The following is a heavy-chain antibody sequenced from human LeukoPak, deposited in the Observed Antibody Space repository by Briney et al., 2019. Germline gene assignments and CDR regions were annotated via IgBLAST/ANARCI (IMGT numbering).Heavy chain of an antibody. CDR2: IYYSGNT. Sequence: GSLRLSCAASGFTVSSNYMSWVRQPPGKGLEWIGSIYYSGNTYYNPSLKSRVTISVDTSKNQFSLKLSSVTAADTAVYYCARDGANYYGSGSYYNPIWCDWFDPWGQGTLVTVSS. J-gene: IGHJ5*02. V-gene: IGHV4-39*07. CDR3: ARDGANYYGSGSYYNPIWCDWFDP. D-gene: IGHD3-10*01. CDR1: GFTVSSNY.